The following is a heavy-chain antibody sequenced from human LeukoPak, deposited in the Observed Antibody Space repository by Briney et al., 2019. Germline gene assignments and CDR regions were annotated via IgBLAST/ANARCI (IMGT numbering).Heavy chain of an antibody. J-gene: IGHJ4*02. Sequence: PGGSLRLSCALSGLTVNDNYMRWVRQAPGKGLEWVSLIFPDGQTYYADFVQGRFSISRDMSRNILFLDMSSLRAEDTAVFFCARANPVYGDFDYWGQGTLVSVSS. CDR3: ARANPVYGDFDY. CDR2: IFPDGQT. D-gene: IGHD4-17*01. CDR1: GLTVNDNY. V-gene: IGHV3-53*01.